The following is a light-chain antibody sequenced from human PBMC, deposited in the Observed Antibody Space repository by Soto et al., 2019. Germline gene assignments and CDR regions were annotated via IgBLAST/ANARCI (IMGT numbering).Light chain of an antibody. J-gene: IGKJ1*01. CDR3: QQYNNWPPSWT. V-gene: IGKV3-15*01. CDR1: QSVSRN. Sequence: EIVMTQSPATLSVSPGERATLSCRARQSVSRNLAWYQQKPGQAPRLLIYGASTRATGIPARFSGSGSGTEFTLTISSLQSEDFAVYYCQQYNNWPPSWTFGQGTKVDIK. CDR2: GAS.